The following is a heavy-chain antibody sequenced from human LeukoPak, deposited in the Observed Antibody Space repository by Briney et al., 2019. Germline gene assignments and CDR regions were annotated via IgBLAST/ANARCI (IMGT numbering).Heavy chain of an antibody. CDR1: GGAISNSY. CDR3: ARMMAELRGVMIYYFDS. D-gene: IGHD3-10*01. V-gene: IGHV4-59*01. J-gene: IGHJ4*02. Sequence: SETLSLTCTVSGGAISNSYWSWIRQPPGKGLEWIGHIYYRGGTNYNPSLESRVSISVDTSENQFSLRLSSVTAADTAVYYCARMMAELRGVMIYYFDSWGQGTLVTVSS. CDR2: IYYRGGT.